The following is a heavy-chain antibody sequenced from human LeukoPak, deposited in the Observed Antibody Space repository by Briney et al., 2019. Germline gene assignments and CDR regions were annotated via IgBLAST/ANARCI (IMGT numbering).Heavy chain of an antibody. D-gene: IGHD1-14*01. Sequence: AGGSLRLSCAASGFTLSTYEMNWVRQAPGKGLEWVAYIGRYGVTTYYADSVKGRFTISGDNAKNSLNLQMNSLRAEDTAVYYCATLSDRNFYYSYGLDVWGQGTTVTVS. V-gene: IGHV3-48*03. CDR1: GFTLSTYE. CDR2: IGRYGVTT. CDR3: ATLSDRNFYYSYGLDV. J-gene: IGHJ6*02.